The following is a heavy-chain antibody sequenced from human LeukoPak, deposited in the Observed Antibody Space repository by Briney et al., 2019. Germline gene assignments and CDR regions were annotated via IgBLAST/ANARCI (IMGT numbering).Heavy chain of an antibody. V-gene: IGHV4-38-2*01. CDR1: GYSISSGYY. D-gene: IGHD3-22*01. Sequence: PSETLSLTCAVSGYSISSGYYCGCIRQPPGKGLEWIGGIYHSGSTYYNPSLKSRVTISVDTSKNQFSLKLSSVTAADTVVYYCARHSYDSSGYYHYYFDYWGQGTLVTVSS. CDR3: ARHSYDSSGYYHYYFDY. CDR2: IYHSGST. J-gene: IGHJ4*02.